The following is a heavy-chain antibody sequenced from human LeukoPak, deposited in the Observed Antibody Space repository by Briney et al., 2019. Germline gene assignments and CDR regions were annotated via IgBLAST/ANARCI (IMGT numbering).Heavy chain of an antibody. CDR1: GVSISNYF. Sequence: SATLSLTCNVFGVSISNYFWSWHRQPAGKGLEWIGRFYASGTTYYNPSLRSRVTLSMDTSKNHFSLKLTSVTAADTAVYYCARTHCGGGSCDTFDPWGQGTLVTVS. CDR2: FYASGTT. J-gene: IGHJ5*02. CDR3: ARTHCGGGSCDTFDP. D-gene: IGHD2-21*01. V-gene: IGHV4-4*07.